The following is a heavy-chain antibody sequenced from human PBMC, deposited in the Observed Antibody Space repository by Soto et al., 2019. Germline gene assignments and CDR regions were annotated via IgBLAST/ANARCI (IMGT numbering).Heavy chain of an antibody. D-gene: IGHD3-10*01. CDR2: ISYTTSTI. V-gene: IGHV3-48*02. Sequence: GGSLRLSCAASGFTFISYSMNWVRQAPGKGLEWVSYISYTTSTIYYADSVKGRFTISRDNAKNSLYLQMNSLRDEDTAVYYCARDYYGSGSTMGPWGQGTLVTVSS. J-gene: IGHJ5*02. CDR1: GFTFISYS. CDR3: ARDYYGSGSTMGP.